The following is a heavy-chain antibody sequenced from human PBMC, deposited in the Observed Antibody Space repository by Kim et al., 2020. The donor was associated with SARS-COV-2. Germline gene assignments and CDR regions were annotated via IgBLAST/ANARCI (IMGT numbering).Heavy chain of an antibody. Sequence: SETLSLTCTVSGDSISSGDYYWSWIRQPPGKGLEWFGYTYYSGSTYYNPSLKSRVTMSVDTPKNQLSLKLSSVTAADTAAYYCARDRGYYDSSGYGVDVWGQGTTVTVSS. J-gene: IGHJ6*02. V-gene: IGHV4-30-4*01. CDR1: GDSISSGDYY. D-gene: IGHD3-22*01. CDR3: ARDRGYYDSSGYGVDV. CDR2: TYYSGST.